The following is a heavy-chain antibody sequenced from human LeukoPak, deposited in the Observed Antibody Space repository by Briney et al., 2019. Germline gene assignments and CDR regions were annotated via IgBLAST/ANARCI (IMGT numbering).Heavy chain of an antibody. V-gene: IGHV3-48*04. J-gene: IGHJ4*02. CDR1: GFTFSSYA. D-gene: IGHD6-13*01. CDR3: ARSLGSRTVYYFDY. CDR2: ISSSGSTI. Sequence: GGSLRLSCAASGFTFSSYAMSWVRQAPGKGLEWVSYISSSGSTIYYADSVKGRFTISRDNAKNSLYLQMNSLRAEDTAVYYCARSLGSRTVYYFDYWGQGTLVTVSS.